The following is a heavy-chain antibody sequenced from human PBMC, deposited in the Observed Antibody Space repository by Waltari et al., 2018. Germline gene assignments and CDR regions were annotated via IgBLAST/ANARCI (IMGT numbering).Heavy chain of an antibody. Sequence: EVQLVESGGGLVKPGGSLRLSCAASGFTFSSYSMNWVRQAPGKGLEWVSSISSSSSYIYYADSVKGRFTISRDNAKNSLYLQMNSLRAEDTAVYYRARDNPYYDFWSGYSTDSGMDVWGQGTTVTVSS. CDR1: GFTFSSYS. CDR3: ARDNPYYDFWSGYSTDSGMDV. V-gene: IGHV3-21*01. J-gene: IGHJ6*02. CDR2: ISSSSSYI. D-gene: IGHD3-3*01.